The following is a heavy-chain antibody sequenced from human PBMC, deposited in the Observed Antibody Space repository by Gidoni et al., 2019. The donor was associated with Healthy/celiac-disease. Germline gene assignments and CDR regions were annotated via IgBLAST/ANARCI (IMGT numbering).Heavy chain of an antibody. CDR1: GYTLTELS. V-gene: IGHV1-24*01. CDR3: ATSGLGYCAGGVCYRGYYYGMDV. J-gene: IGHJ6*02. Sequence: QVQLVQSGAEVKKPGASVKVSCTVSGYTLTELSMHWVRQAPGKGLEWMGGFDPEDGETIYAQKFQGRVTMTEDTSTDTAYLELSSLRSEDTAVYYCATSGLGYCAGGVCYRGYYYGMDVWGQGTTVTVSS. D-gene: IGHD2-8*02. CDR2: FDPEDGET.